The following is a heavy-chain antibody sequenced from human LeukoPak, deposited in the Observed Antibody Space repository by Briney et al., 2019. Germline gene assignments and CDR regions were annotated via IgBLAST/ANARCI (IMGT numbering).Heavy chain of an antibody. CDR3: ARAPYGGNWFDP. V-gene: IGHV1-46*01. Sequence: ASVKVSCKASGYTFTGYYMHWVRQAPGQGLEWTGIINPSGGSTSYAQKFQGRVTMTRDMSTSTVYMELSSLRSEDTAVYYCARAPYGGNWFDPWGQGTLVTVSS. J-gene: IGHJ5*02. CDR2: INPSGGST. D-gene: IGHD4-23*01. CDR1: GYTFTGYY.